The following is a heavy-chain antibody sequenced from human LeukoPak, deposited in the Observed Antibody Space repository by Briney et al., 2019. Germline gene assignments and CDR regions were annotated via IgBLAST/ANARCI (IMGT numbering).Heavy chain of an antibody. J-gene: IGHJ4*02. CDR3: AKEGRAAAAGSDY. CDR2: ISGSGIST. V-gene: IGHV3-23*01. D-gene: IGHD6-13*01. CDR1: GFTFSSYG. Sequence: GGSLRLSCVASGFTFSSYGMTWVRQAPGKGLEWVSAISGSGISTFYADSVKGRFTISRDNSKNTLYLQMDSLRAGDTAVYYCAKEGRAAAAGSDYWGQGTLVTVSS.